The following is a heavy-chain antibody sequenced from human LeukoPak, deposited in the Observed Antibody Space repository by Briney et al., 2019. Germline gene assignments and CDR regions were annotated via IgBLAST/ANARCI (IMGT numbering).Heavy chain of an antibody. J-gene: IGHJ4*02. Sequence: SVKVSCKASGGTFSSYAISWVRQAPGQGLEWMGGIIPTFGTANYAQKFQGGVTITADESTSTAYMELSSLRSEDTAVYYCATPTTVVTWNYFDYWGQGTLVTVSS. CDR3: ATPTTVVTWNYFDY. D-gene: IGHD4-23*01. CDR1: GGTFSSYA. V-gene: IGHV1-69*13. CDR2: IIPTFGTA.